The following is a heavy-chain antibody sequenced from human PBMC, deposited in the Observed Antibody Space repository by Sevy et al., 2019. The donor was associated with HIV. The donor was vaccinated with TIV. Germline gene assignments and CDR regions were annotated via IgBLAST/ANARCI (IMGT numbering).Heavy chain of an antibody. CDR3: ARAEEDADYPSYYFYGMDV. CDR2: ISTSGTTI. D-gene: IGHD4-17*01. J-gene: IGHJ6*02. Sequence: GGSLRLSCAASGFIFSNYYMSWIRQAPGKGLEWVSSISTSGTTIFYADSVKGRFTISRDNAKNSLYLQMNILRVEDTAVYFCARAEEDADYPSYYFYGMDVWGQGTTVTVSS. CDR1: GFIFSNYY. V-gene: IGHV3-11*01.